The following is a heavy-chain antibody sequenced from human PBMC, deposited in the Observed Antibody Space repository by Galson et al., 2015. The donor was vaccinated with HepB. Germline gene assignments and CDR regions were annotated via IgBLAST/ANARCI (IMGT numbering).Heavy chain of an antibody. Sequence: SLRLSCAASGFTFSSYNMNWVRQAPGKGLEWVSSISSSSSYIYYADSVKGRFTISRDNAKNSLYLQMNSLRAEDTAVYYCARDVWFGEVGNYYYGMDVWGQGTTVTVSS. CDR2: ISSSSSYI. CDR1: GFTFSSYN. D-gene: IGHD3-10*01. CDR3: ARDVWFGEVGNYYYGMDV. V-gene: IGHV3-21*01. J-gene: IGHJ6*02.